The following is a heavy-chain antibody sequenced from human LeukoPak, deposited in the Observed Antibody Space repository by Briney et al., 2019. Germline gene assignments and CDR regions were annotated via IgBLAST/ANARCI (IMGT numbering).Heavy chain of an antibody. CDR3: AKDGPYYGSGAMYYFDF. CDR2: IRYDGVTK. V-gene: IGHV3-30*02. Sequence: PGGSLRLSCAVSGFTFSRYWMTWVRQAPGKGLEWVAFIRYDGVTKYYADSVKGRFTISRDNSKNTLYVQMSSLRAEDTAVYYCAKDGPYYGSGAMYYFDFWGQGTPVTVSS. D-gene: IGHD3-10*01. CDR1: GFTFSRYW. J-gene: IGHJ4*02.